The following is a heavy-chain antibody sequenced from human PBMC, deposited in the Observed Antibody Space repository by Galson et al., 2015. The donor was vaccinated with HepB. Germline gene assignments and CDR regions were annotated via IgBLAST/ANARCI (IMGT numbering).Heavy chain of an antibody. J-gene: IGHJ6*02. V-gene: IGHV6-1*01. Sequence: CAISGDSVSTIIVAWHWIRQSPSRGLEWLGRTYYRSKWYNDYAVSVQSRITINPDTSRNQFSLQLNSVTPEDTGVYYCTRVRHLARGMDVWGQGTTVTVSS. CDR1: GDSVSTIIVA. CDR2: TYYRSKWYN. D-gene: IGHD5-12*01. CDR3: TRVRHLARGMDV.